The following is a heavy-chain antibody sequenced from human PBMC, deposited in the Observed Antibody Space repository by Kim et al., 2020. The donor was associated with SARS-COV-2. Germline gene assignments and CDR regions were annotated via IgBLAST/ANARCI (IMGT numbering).Heavy chain of an antibody. D-gene: IGHD1-26*01. J-gene: IGHJ4*02. CDR1: GFTFSSYA. CDR3: ARSGGSYYFDY. V-gene: IGHV3-30-3*01. Sequence: GGSLRLSCAASGFTFSSYAMHWVRQAPGKGLEWVAVISYDGSNKYYADSVKGRFTISRDNSKNTLYLQMNSLRAEDTAVYYCARSGGSYYFDYLGQGTLV. CDR2: ISYDGSNK.